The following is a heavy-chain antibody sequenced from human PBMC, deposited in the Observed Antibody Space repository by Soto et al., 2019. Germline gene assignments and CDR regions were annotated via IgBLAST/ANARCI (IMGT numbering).Heavy chain of an antibody. V-gene: IGHV1-46*01. CDR1: GYTFTGYY. CDR3: AREKVAATYSYYYGMDV. J-gene: IGHJ6*02. Sequence: VASVKFSCKASGYTFTGYYMHWVRQAPGQGLEWMGWINPSGGSTSYAQKFQGRVTMTRDTSTSTVYMELSSLRSEDTAVYYCAREKVAATYSYYYGMDVWGQGTTVTVSS. D-gene: IGHD2-15*01. CDR2: INPSGGST.